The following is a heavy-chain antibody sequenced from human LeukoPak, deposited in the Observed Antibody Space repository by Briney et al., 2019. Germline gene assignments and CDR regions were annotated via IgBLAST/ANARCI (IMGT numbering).Heavy chain of an antibody. D-gene: IGHD6-19*01. V-gene: IGHV3-48*03. CDR2: ISSSGSTI. CDR1: GFTFSSYE. CDR3: AKTLSSGWSGKYYFDY. Sequence: PGGSLRLSCAASGFTFSSYEMNWVRQAPGKGLEWVSYISSSGSTIYYADSVKGRFTISRDNAKNSLYLQMNSLRAEDTAVYYCAKTLSSGWSGKYYFDYWGQGTLVSVSS. J-gene: IGHJ4*02.